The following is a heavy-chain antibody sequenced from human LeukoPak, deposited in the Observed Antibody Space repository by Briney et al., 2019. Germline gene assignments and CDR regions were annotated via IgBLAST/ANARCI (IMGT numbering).Heavy chain of an antibody. J-gene: IGHJ3*02. CDR2: IIPIFGIA. CDR3: ARALYYYDSSGYYYGAFDI. CDR1: GGTFSSYA. Sequence: SVKVSCKASGGTFSSYAISWVRQAPGQGLEWMGRIIPIFGIANYAQKFLGRVTITADKSTSTAYMELSSLRSEDTAVYYCARALYYYDSSGYYYGAFDIWGQGTMVTVSS. V-gene: IGHV1-69*04. D-gene: IGHD3-22*01.